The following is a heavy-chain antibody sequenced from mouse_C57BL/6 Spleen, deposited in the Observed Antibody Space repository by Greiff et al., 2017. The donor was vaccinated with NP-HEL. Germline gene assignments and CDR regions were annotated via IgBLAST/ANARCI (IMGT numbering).Heavy chain of an antibody. V-gene: IGHV5-4*01. CDR2: ISDGGSYT. CDR1: GFTFSSYA. D-gene: IGHD1-1*01. Sequence: EVKLEESGGGLVKPGGSLKLSCAASGFTFSSYAMSWVRQTPEKRLEWVATISDGGSYTYYPDNVKGRFTISRDNAKNNLYLQMSHLKSEDTAMYYCARDSTTVVWGQGTTLTVSS. CDR3: ARDSTTVV. J-gene: IGHJ2*01.